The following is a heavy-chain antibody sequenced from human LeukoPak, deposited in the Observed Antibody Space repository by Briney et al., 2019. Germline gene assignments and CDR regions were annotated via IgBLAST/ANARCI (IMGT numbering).Heavy chain of an antibody. CDR3: ASLPRYDFWT. J-gene: IGHJ5*02. CDR1: GRSISSTNFY. V-gene: IGHV4-39*01. Sequence: SQTLSLTCTVSGRSISSTNFYWGRIRQPPGKGLEWIGSISYSGATYYNASLKSRLTVSADTSKKEFSLKLSSVTAADTAVYYCASLPRYDFWTWGQGNLVIVSS. CDR2: ISYSGAT. D-gene: IGHD3-3*01.